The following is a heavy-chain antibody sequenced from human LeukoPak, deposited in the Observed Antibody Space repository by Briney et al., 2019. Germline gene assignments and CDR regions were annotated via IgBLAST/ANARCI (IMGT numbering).Heavy chain of an antibody. Sequence: GGSLRLSCAASGYTFTSYAMHWVRQAPGQRLEWMGWINAGNGNTKYSQKFQGRVTITRDTSASTAYMELSSLRSEDTAVYYCARDLGYYYDSSGPFDYWGQGTLVTVSS. D-gene: IGHD3-22*01. J-gene: IGHJ4*02. V-gene: IGHV1-3*01. CDR3: ARDLGYYYDSSGPFDY. CDR1: GYTFTSYA. CDR2: INAGNGNT.